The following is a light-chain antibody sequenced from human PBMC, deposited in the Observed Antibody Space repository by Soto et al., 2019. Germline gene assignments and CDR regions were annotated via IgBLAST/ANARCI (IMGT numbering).Light chain of an antibody. V-gene: IGKV3-20*01. Sequence: EILLTQAPCTLSLSPGERATLSCKTSQSRGSNFLAWYQHKPGQAPRLLIYASSNRATGIPDRFSGSASGTDFTLTINRLEPEDFAVFYCQPYGSSITFGQGTRLEIK. CDR2: ASS. CDR1: QSRGSNF. CDR3: QPYGSSIT. J-gene: IGKJ5*01.